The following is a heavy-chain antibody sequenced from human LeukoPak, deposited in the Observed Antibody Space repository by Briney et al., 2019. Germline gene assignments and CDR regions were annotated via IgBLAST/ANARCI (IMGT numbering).Heavy chain of an antibody. CDR2: IYSSGTT. CDR1: GGSISSGNYH. Sequence: SQTLSLTCSVSGGSISSGNYHWSWIRQPAGKGLEWIGRIYSSGTTNYNPSFKSRATISEDTSKNQFSLKLTSVTAADTAVYYCTRDLTQYYDVWSGSHGFDLWGQGTMVIVSS. CDR3: TRDLTQYYDVWSGSHGFDL. D-gene: IGHD3-3*01. J-gene: IGHJ3*01. V-gene: IGHV4-61*02.